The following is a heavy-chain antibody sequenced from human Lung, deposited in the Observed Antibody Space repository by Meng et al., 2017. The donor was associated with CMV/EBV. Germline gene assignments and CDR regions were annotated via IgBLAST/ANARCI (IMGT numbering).Heavy chain of an antibody. CDR1: GFTFSSYA. V-gene: IGHV3-30*04. CDR3: ARGGYSYGFGGLFDY. D-gene: IGHD5-18*01. CDR2: ISYDGSNK. Sequence: GGSXRLXCAASGFTFSSYAMHWVRQAPGKGLEWVAVISYDGSNKYYADSVKGRFTISRDNSKNTLYLQMNSLRAEDTAVYYCARGGYSYGFGGLFDYWGQGPLVTVSS. J-gene: IGHJ4*02.